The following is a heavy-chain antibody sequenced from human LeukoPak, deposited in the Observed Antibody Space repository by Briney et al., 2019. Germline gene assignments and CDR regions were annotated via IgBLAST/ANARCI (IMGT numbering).Heavy chain of an antibody. J-gene: IGHJ4*02. CDR1: GFTFGSYI. CDR3: ARDINLSF. CDR2: ISRSGSTI. D-gene: IGHD2/OR15-2a*01. V-gene: IGHV3-48*02. Sequence: GGSLRLSCAASGFTFGSYIMNWVRQAPGKGLEWVSYISRSGSTIYYSDSVKGRFTISRDNAKNSLCLQMNSLRDEDTAVYYCARDINLSFWGQGTLVTVSS.